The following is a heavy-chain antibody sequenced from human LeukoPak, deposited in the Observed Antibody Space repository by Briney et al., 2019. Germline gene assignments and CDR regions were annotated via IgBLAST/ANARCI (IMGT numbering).Heavy chain of an antibody. J-gene: IGHJ6*03. D-gene: IGHD3-22*01. CDR3: ARGMAVLYYYDSSGYPTEPGGYYYMDV. V-gene: IGHV1-69*04. Sequence: GASVKVSCKASGGTFSSYAISWVRQAPGQGLEWMGRIIPILGIANYAQKFQGRVTITTDESTSTAYMELSSLRSEDTAVYYCARGMAVLYYYDSSGYPTEPGGYYYMDVWGKGTTVTVSS. CDR1: GGTFSSYA. CDR2: IIPILGIA.